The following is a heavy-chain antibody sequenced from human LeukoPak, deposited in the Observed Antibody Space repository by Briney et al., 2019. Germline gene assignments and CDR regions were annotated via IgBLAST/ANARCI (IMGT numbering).Heavy chain of an antibody. V-gene: IGHV3-33*08. CDR2: IWYDGSNK. CDR1: GFTFSSYA. J-gene: IGHJ4*02. CDR3: ARAYDFWSGPIDY. Sequence: GGSLRLSCAASGFTFSSYAMSWVRQAPGKGLEWVAVIWYDGSNKYYADSVKGRFTISRDNSKNTLYLQMNSLRAEDTAVYYCARAYDFWSGPIDYWGQGTLVTVSS. D-gene: IGHD3-3*01.